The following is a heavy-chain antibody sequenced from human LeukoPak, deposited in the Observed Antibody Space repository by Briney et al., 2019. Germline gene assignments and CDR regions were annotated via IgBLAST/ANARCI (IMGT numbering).Heavy chain of an antibody. CDR2: IYTSGST. D-gene: IGHD3-22*01. CDR1: GGSISSYY. CDR3: ARKVGYDSSGYEGSYFDY. Sequence: SETLSLTCTVSGGSISSYYWSWIRQPPGKGLEWMGYIYTSGSTNYNPSLKSRVTISVDTSKNQFSLKLSSVTAADTAVYYCARKVGYDSSGYEGSYFDYWGQGTLVTVSS. V-gene: IGHV4-4*09. J-gene: IGHJ4*02.